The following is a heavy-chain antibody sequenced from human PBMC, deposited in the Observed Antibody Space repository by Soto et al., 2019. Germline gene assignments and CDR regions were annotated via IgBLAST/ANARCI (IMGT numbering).Heavy chain of an antibody. Sequence: EVQLLESGGGLVQPGGSLRLSCAASRFTFSKYAMIWVRQAPGKGLEWISGISGDGDKTFYADFVKGRLTISRDNSKNTVYLQVSSLRVEDTAVYYCAKGGLSGYDYWGQGTLVTVSS. CDR1: RFTFSKYA. CDR2: ISGDGDKT. J-gene: IGHJ4*02. D-gene: IGHD5-12*01. V-gene: IGHV3-23*01. CDR3: AKGGLSGYDY.